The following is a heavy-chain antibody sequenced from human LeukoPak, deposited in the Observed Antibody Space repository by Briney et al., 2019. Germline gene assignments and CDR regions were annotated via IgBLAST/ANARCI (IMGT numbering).Heavy chain of an antibody. CDR1: GGSVSSGTNK. J-gene: IGHJ5*02. V-gene: IGHV4-61*01. D-gene: IGHD2-15*01. CDR2: ISYSGSA. CDR3: ATEVECSGGSCYSYGWFDP. Sequence: SETLSLTCTVSGGSVSSGTNKWSWIRQPPGKGLEWIGDISYSGSATHNPSLRSRVTMSVDTSTNQFSLTLGSVTAADAAVYYCATEVECSGGSCYSYGWFDPWGQGTQVIVSS.